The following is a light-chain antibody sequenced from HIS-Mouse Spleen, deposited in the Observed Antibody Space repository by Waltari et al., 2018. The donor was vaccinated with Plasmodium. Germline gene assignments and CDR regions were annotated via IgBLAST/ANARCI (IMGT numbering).Light chain of an antibody. CDR3: YSTDSSGNHRV. J-gene: IGLJ3*02. Sequence: SYELTQPPSVSVSPGQTARITCSGDALPQKSAYWSQQKSGQAPVLVIYEDSKRPSGIPGRFSGSSSGTMATLTISGAQVEDEADYYCYSTDSSGNHRVFGGGTKLTVL. CDR1: ALPQKS. V-gene: IGLV3-10*01. CDR2: EDS.